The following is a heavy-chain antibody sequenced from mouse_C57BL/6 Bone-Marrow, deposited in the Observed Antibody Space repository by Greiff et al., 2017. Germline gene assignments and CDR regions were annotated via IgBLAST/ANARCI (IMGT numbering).Heavy chain of an antibody. J-gene: IGHJ2*01. D-gene: IGHD2-4*01. CDR2: IYPGGGYT. CDR3: ARGDDYGPFDY. Sequence: QVQLKESGAELVRPGTSVKMSCKASGYTFTNYWIGWAKQRPGHGLEWIGDIYPGGGYTNYNEKFKGKATLTADKSSSTAYMQFSSLKSEDSAIYYCARGDDYGPFDYWGQGTTLTVSS. CDR1: GYTFTNYW. V-gene: IGHV1-63*01.